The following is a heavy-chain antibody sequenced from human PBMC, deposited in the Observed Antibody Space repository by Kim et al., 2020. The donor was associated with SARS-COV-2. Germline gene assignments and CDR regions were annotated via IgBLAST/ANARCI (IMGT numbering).Heavy chain of an antibody. V-gene: IGHV3-53*01. J-gene: IGHJ5*02. D-gene: IGHD3-10*01. Sequence: SAESVKGRFTISRDNSKNALYLKMNRLRAEDTAVYYCARDRNYGSGSLISWGQGTLVTVSS. CDR3: ARDRNYGSGSLIS.